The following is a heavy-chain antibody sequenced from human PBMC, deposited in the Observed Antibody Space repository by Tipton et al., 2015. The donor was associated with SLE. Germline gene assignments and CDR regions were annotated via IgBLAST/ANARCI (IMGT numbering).Heavy chain of an antibody. CDR2: IYYSANT. J-gene: IGHJ5*02. CDR1: DYSISSGYY. D-gene: IGHD2-15*01. V-gene: IGHV4-38-2*01. Sequence: TLSLTCAVSDYSISSGYYWGWLRRPPGRGLEWIGSIYYSANTYYNPSLKSRVTISVDTSRNQFSLKLTFVTAADTAFYYCTRHVVGVASRPGWFDTWGQGTLVSVSS. CDR3: TRHVVGVASRPGWFDT.